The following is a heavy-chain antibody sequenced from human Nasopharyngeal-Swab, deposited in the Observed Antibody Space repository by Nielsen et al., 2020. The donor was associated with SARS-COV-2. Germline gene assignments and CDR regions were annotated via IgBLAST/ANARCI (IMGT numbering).Heavy chain of an antibody. CDR2: VSYDGSNK. Sequence: GGPLRLSGSASGYPLGGSALPWVRQPPGMGLEWVAVVSYDGSNKYYADSVKGRFTISRDNSKNTLYLQMNSLRAEDTAVYYCARDAALLWFGELGGWFDPWGQGTLVTVSS. J-gene: IGHJ5*02. V-gene: IGHV3-30-3*01. D-gene: IGHD3-10*01. CDR1: GYPLGGSA. CDR3: ARDAALLWFGELGGWFDP.